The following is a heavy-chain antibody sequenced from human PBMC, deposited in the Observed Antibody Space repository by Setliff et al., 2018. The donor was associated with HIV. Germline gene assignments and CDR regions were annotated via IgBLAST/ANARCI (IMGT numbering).Heavy chain of an antibody. V-gene: IGHV4-31*01. CDR3: ARQRDFAWLLQNYYYMDV. CDR1: GDSISSAGYY. J-gene: IGHJ6*03. D-gene: IGHD3-9*01. Sequence: PSETLSLTCTVSGDSISSAGYYWNWIRQRPETGLEWIGYIYYSGRTFYNPSLKSQITISVDTSKNQFSLKLNSVTAADTAVYYCARQRDFAWLLQNYYYMDVWGKGATGTVSS. CDR2: IYYSGRT.